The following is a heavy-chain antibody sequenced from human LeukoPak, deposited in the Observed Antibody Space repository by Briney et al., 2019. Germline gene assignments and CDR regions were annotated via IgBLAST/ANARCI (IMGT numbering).Heavy chain of an antibody. D-gene: IGHD5-18*01. Sequence: GASVKVSCKASGYTFTSYYMHWVRQAPGQGLEWMGIINPSGGSTSYAQKFQGRVTMTRDTSTSTVYMELSSLRSEDTAVYYCARPLEWIQLWSPPGYWGQGTLVTVSS. CDR1: GYTFTSYY. V-gene: IGHV1-46*01. CDR3: ARPLEWIQLWSPPGY. J-gene: IGHJ4*02. CDR2: INPSGGST.